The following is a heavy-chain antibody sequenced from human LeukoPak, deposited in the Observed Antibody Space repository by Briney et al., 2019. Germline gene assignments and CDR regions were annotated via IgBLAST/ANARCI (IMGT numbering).Heavy chain of an antibody. CDR3: ARGAAAGSGIPFYFDF. J-gene: IGHJ4*02. D-gene: IGHD6-13*01. CDR2: IYYSGST. V-gene: IGHV4-59*01. Sequence: SETLSLTCSVSGGSLTFYYWTWNRQPPGKGLETIGYIYYSGSTNYNPSLSSRVTISLDTSKIHFALKPTSVTAADTAMYYCARGAAAGSGIPFYFDFWGQGALVAVSS. CDR1: GGSLTFYY.